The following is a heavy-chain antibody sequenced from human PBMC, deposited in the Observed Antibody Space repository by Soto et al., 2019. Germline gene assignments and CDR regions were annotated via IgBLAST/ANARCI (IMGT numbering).Heavy chain of an antibody. J-gene: IGHJ4*02. CDR1: VCTFSSYA. CDR2: IGGTDGKT. D-gene: IGHD3-10*01. Sequence: VGSLRLSCASSVCTFSSYAMSCVRQSPGKWLEWVAAIGGTDGKTYYADSVKGRFTISRDNSENTLYLQMSRLRAEDTAVYFCAKGMFNRSPADAGSFEYWGQAALVSVS. CDR3: AKGMFNRSPADAGSFEY. V-gene: IGHV3-23*01.